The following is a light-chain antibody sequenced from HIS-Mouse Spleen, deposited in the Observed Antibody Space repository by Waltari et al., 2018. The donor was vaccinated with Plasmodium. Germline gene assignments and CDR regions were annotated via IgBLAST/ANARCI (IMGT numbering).Light chain of an antibody. Sequence: DLVMTQSPDSLAVSLGERATINCKSSQSVLYSSNNKNYLAWYHQKPGQPPKLLIYWASTRESGVPDRFSGSGSGTDFTLTISSLQAEDVAVYYCQQYYSTPLTFGGGTKVEIK. J-gene: IGKJ4*01. CDR2: WAS. CDR3: QQYYSTPLT. CDR1: QSVLYSSNNKNY. V-gene: IGKV4-1*01.